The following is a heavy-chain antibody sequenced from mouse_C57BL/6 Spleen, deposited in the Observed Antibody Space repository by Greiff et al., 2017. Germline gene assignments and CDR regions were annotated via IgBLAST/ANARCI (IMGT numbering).Heavy chain of an antibody. Sequence: EVMLVESGTVLARPGASVKMSCKTSGYTFTSYWMHWVKQRPGQGLEWIGAIYPGNSDTSYNQKFKGKAKLTAVTSASTAYMELSSLTNEDSAVYYCTRPYYGSSYWYFDVWGTGTTVTVSS. D-gene: IGHD1-1*01. CDR2: IYPGNSDT. J-gene: IGHJ1*03. CDR3: TRPYYGSSYWYFDV. V-gene: IGHV1-5*01. CDR1: GYTFTSYW.